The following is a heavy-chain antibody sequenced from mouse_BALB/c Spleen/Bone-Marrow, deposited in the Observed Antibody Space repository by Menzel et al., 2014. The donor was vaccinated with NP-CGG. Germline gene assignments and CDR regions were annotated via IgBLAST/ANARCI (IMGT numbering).Heavy chain of an antibody. D-gene: IGHD2-4*01. CDR3: ARHDYAY. Sequence: EVKLVESGGGLVKPGGSLKLSCAASGFTFSSYAMSWVRQTSEKRLEWAATISSGGSYTYYPDSVKGRFTISRDNAKNTLYLQISGLRSEDTAMYYCARHDYAYWGQGTLVTVSA. CDR1: GFTFSSYA. V-gene: IGHV5-9-3*01. J-gene: IGHJ3*01. CDR2: ISSGGSYT.